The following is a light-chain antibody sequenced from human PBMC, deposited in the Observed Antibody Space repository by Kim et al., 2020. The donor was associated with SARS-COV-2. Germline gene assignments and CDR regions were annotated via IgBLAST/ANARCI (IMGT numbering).Light chain of an antibody. Sequence: PGENAPPSGRASQSVSSNPLAWYQQRLGQAPRLLVYGTSNRATGIPDRFSGRGSGTDFTLTVSRLEPEDSAVYYCQQYGTSPPINFGQGKRLEIK. CDR2: GTS. J-gene: IGKJ5*01. CDR3: QQYGTSPPIN. CDR1: QSVSSNP. V-gene: IGKV3-20*01.